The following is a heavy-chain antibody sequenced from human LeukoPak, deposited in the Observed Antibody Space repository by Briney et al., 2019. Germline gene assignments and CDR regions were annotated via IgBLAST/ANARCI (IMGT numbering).Heavy chain of an antibody. CDR2: INHSGST. D-gene: IGHD3-3*01. CDR1: GGSFSGYY. CDR3: ARGPYYDFWSGYPSHYFDY. V-gene: IGHV4-34*01. Sequence: SSETLSLTCAVYGGSFSGYYWSWIRQPPGKGLEWIGEINHSGSTNYNPSLKSRVTISVDTSKNQFSLKLSSVTAADTAVYYSARGPYYDFWSGYPSHYFDYWGQGTLVTVSS. J-gene: IGHJ4*02.